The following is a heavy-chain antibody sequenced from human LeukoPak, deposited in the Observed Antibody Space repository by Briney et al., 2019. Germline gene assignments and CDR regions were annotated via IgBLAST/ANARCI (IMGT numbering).Heavy chain of an antibody. CDR3: ARDWLRRFDP. Sequence: QAGGSLRLSCAASGFTFSSYAMHWVRQAPGKGLEYVSAISSNGGSTYYANSVKGRFTISRDNSKNTLYLQMGSLRAEDMAVYYCARDWLRRFDPWGQGTLVTVSS. CDR1: GFTFSSYA. J-gene: IGHJ5*02. D-gene: IGHD5-12*01. V-gene: IGHV3-64*01. CDR2: ISSNGGST.